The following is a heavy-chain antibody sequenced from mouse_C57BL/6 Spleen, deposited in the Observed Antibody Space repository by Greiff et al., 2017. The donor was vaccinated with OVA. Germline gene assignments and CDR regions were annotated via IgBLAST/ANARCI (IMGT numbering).Heavy chain of an antibody. Sequence: VQLQQSGAELVRPGASVKLSCTASGFNIKDDYMHWVKQRPEQGLEWIGWIDPENGDTEYASKFQGKATITADTSSNTAYLQLSSLTSEDTAVYYCTTGGNLAYWGQGTLVTVSA. CDR1: GFNIKDDY. CDR3: TTGGNLAY. V-gene: IGHV14-4*01. CDR2: IDPENGDT. D-gene: IGHD2-1*01. J-gene: IGHJ3*01.